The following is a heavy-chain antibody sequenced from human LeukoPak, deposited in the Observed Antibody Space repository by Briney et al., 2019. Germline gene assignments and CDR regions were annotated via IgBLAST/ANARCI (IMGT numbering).Heavy chain of an antibody. CDR1: GFTFSSYA. V-gene: IGHV3-30*04. CDR2: ISYDGSNK. J-gene: IGHJ4*02. D-gene: IGHD1-14*01. Sequence: GGSLRLSCAASGFTFSSYAIHWVRQAPGKWLQWVAVISYDGSNKYYADSVKGRFTVSRDNSKDTLYLQMNYLRVDDSALYYCVRATGGPGPYFDYWGQGTLVTVSS. CDR3: VRATGGPGPYFDY.